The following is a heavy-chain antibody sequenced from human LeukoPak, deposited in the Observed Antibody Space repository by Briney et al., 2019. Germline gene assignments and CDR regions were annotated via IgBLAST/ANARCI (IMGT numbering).Heavy chain of an antibody. Sequence: SVKVSCKASGGTFSSYAISWVRQAPGQGLEWMGGIIPIFGTANYAQKFQGRVTITAGESTSTAYMELSSLRSEDTAVYYCARDHLYCSGGSCPQGYYYYGMDVWGQGTTVTVSS. CDR2: IIPIFGTA. CDR1: GGTFSSYA. CDR3: ARDHLYCSGGSCPQGYYYYGMDV. V-gene: IGHV1-69*13. D-gene: IGHD2-15*01. J-gene: IGHJ6*02.